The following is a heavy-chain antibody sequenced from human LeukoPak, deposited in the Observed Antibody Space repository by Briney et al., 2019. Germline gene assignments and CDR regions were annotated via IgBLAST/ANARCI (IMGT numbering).Heavy chain of an antibody. Sequence: SETLSLTCTVSGGSVSSSTYFWGWIRQPPGRGLEWIAYIYYSGSTNYNPSLRSRVTISVDTSKNQFSLRLSSMTAADTAVYYCARAPYGDYALDVWGQGTTVTVSS. D-gene: IGHD4-17*01. V-gene: IGHV4-61*01. CDR1: GGSVSSSTYF. J-gene: IGHJ6*02. CDR3: ARAPYGDYALDV. CDR2: IYYSGST.